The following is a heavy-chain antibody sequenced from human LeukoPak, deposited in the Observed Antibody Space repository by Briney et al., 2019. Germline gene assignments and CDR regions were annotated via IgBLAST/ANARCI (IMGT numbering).Heavy chain of an antibody. CDR2: ISWNSGSI. V-gene: IGHV3-9*03. D-gene: IGHD2-2*01. CDR3: ANGDCSSTSCHFDY. CDR1: GFTLADYA. J-gene: IGHJ4*01. Sequence: GGCLRLFCAASGFTLADYAMHSVRQAPGKGLEWVSGISWNSGSIGYAGSVKGRFTISRDNAKNSLYLQMNSLGAAVLAFDCYANGDCSSTSCHFDYWGQGTLVTVSS.